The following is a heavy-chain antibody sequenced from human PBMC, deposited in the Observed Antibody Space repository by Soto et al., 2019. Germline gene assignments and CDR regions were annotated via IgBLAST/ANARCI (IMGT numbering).Heavy chain of an antibody. D-gene: IGHD3-10*02. J-gene: IGHJ3*01. V-gene: IGHV3-23*01. CDR1: GFNFNTYA. CDR2: ISGGGGSI. Sequence: EVQALESGGGLVQPGGSLRLSCAASGFNFNTYAMSWVRQPPGKGLEWVSGISGGGGSIHYVDSVKGRFTISRDNSKNTLYLQMNSLRGEDTAVYYCAKGKSSNYVSHAFDVWGQGTMVTVSS. CDR3: AKGKSSNYVSHAFDV.